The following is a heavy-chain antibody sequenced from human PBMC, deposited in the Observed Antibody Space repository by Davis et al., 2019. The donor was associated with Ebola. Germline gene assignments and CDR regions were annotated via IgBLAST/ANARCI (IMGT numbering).Heavy chain of an antibody. CDR1: GGSFSGYY. CDR3: ARGEWPAPFDY. Sequence: MPSETLSLTCAVYGGSFSGYYWSWIRQPPGKGLEWIGEINHSGSTNYNPSLKSRVTISVDTSKNQFSLKLSSVTAADTAVYYCARGEWPAPFDYWGQGTLVTVSS. CDR2: INHSGST. D-gene: IGHD3-3*01. J-gene: IGHJ4*02. V-gene: IGHV4-34*01.